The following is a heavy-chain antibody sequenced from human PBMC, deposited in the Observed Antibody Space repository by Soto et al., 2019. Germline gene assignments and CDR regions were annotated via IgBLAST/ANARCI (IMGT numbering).Heavy chain of an antibody. Sequence: PGGSLRLSCAASGFTFSNSGMNWVRQAPGKGLEWVSSISSSSSYIYYADSVKGRFTISRDNSKNTLYLQMNSLRAEDTAVYYCAKNPTSGSYYDYYFDYWGQGTLVTVS. V-gene: IGHV3-21*01. D-gene: IGHD1-26*01. CDR2: ISSSSSYI. CDR3: AKNPTSGSYYDYYFDY. J-gene: IGHJ4*02. CDR1: GFTFSNSG.